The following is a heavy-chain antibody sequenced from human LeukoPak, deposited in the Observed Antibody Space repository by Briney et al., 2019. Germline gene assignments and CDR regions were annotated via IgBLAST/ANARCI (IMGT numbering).Heavy chain of an antibody. J-gene: IGHJ6*03. CDR2: IYPGDSDT. V-gene: IGHV5-51*01. CDR3: ARQIGARGVPPCASYYYYYYMDV. CDR1: GYSFTSYW. Sequence: GESLKISCKGSGYSFTSYWIGWVRQMPGKGLEWMGIIYPGDSDTRYSPSFQGQVTISADKSISTAYLQWSSLKASDTAMYYCARQIGARGVPPCASYYYYYYMDVWGKGTTVTVSS. D-gene: IGHD3-10*01.